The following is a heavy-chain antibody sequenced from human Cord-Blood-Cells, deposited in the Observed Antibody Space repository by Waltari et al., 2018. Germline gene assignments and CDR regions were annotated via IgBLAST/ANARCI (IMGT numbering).Heavy chain of an antibody. CDR3: ARLRVCSSTSCYAFDI. CDR1: GYTFTSYG. J-gene: IGHJ3*02. V-gene: IGHV1-18*04. D-gene: IGHD2-2*01. Sequence: QVQLVQSGAEVKKPGASVKVSCQASGYTFTSYGLSWVRQPPRQGLEWMGWLSAYNGNTNYAQKLQGRVTMTTDTSTSTAYMELRSLRSDDTAVYYCARLRVCSSTSCYAFDIWGQGTMVTVSS. CDR2: LSAYNGNT.